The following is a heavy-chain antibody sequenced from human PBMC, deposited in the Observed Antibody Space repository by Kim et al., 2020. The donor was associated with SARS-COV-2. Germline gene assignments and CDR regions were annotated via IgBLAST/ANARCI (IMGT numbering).Heavy chain of an antibody. Sequence: NTNYAQKLQGRVTMTTDTSTSTAYMELRSLRSDDTAVYYCARGPRGLIDYWGQGTLVTVSS. V-gene: IGHV1-18*01. CDR3: ARGPRGLIDY. D-gene: IGHD3-10*01. J-gene: IGHJ4*02. CDR2: NT.